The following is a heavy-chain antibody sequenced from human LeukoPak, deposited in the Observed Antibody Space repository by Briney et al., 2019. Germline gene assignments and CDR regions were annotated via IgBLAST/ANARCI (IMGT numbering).Heavy chain of an antibody. D-gene: IGHD6-19*01. J-gene: IGHJ4*02. CDR2: VSSSGSTI. CDR1: GFTFNNYA. V-gene: IGHV3-48*03. Sequence: PGGSLRLSCTASGFTFNNYAMAWVRQAPGKGLEWVSYVSSSGSTIYYADSVKGRFTISRDNAKNSLYLQMNSLRAEDTAIYYCARSGYSSGWYGGDYWGQGTLVTVSS. CDR3: ARSGYSSGWYGGDY.